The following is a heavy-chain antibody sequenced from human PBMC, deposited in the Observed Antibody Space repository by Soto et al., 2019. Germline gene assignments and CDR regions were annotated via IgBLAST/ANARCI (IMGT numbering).Heavy chain of an antibody. CDR1: GASISGFY. V-gene: IGHV4-4*07. D-gene: IGHD1-1*01. Sequence: SETQSLTCTVSGASISGFYWSWIRKSAGKGLEWIGRIYATGTTDYNPSLKSRVMMSVDTSKKQFSLKLRSVTAADTAVYYCVRDGTKTLRDWFDHWGQGISVTVS. CDR2: IYATGTT. J-gene: IGHJ5*02. CDR3: VRDGTKTLRDWFDH.